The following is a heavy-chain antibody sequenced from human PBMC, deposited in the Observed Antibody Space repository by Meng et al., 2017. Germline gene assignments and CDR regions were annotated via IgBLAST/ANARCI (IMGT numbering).Heavy chain of an antibody. CDR2: IIPIFGTA. CDR3: ASNDGTGDRTGGDY. V-gene: IGHV1-69*01. CDR1: GGTFSSYA. D-gene: IGHD7-27*01. Sequence: QVLVVLCGAEVKKPGSSVKVSCKASGGTFSSYAISWVRQAPGQGLEWMGGIIPIFGTANYAQKFQGRVTITADESTSTAYMELSSLRSEDTAVYYCASNDGTGDRTGGDYWGQGTLVTVSS. J-gene: IGHJ4*02.